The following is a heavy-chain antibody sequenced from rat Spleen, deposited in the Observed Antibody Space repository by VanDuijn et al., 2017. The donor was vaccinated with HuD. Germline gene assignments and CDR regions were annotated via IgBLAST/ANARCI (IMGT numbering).Heavy chain of an antibody. Sequence: EVQLQESGPGLVKPSQSLSLTCSVTGHSISSSYRWNWIRKFPGNRLEWMGYINSAGNTLYNPSLKSRISITRDTSNNQFFLQVNSVTTEDTATYYCARSDGTHYYLPFIYWGQGTQVTVSS. CDR1: GHSISSSYR. D-gene: IGHD1-12*02. CDR2: INSAGNT. V-gene: IGHV3-3*01. CDR3: ARSDGTHYYLPFIY. J-gene: IGHJ3*01.